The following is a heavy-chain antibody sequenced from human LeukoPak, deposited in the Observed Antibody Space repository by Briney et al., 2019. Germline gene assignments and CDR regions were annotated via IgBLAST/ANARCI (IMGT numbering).Heavy chain of an antibody. CDR2: ISGSGGST. J-gene: IGHJ6*03. CDR3: ARNLAVAGHYYYYYMDV. CDR1: GFTFSSYA. D-gene: IGHD6-19*01. Sequence: GGSLRLSCAASGFTFSSYAMSWVRQAPGKGLEWVGAISGSGGSTYYADSVKGRFTISRDNSKNTLYLQMNSLRAEDTAVYYCARNLAVAGHYYYYYMDVWGKGTTVTISS. V-gene: IGHV3-23*01.